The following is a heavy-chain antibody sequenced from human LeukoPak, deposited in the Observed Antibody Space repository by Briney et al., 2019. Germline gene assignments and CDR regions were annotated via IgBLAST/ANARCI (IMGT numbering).Heavy chain of an antibody. Sequence: PSETLSLTCAVSGVSISSNLWWTWVRQPPGKGLEWIAEIHHSGSINYNPSLKSRVTISVDTSKNQFSLKLSSVTAADTAVYYCARHKYSSGWPPEGAFDIWGQGTMVTVSS. J-gene: IGHJ3*02. CDR2: IHHSGSI. CDR1: GVSISSNLW. V-gene: IGHV4-4*02. D-gene: IGHD6-19*01. CDR3: ARHKYSSGWPPEGAFDI.